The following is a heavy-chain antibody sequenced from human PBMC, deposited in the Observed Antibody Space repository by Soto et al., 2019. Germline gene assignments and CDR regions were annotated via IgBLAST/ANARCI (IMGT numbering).Heavy chain of an antibody. CDR1: GYTFTRYV. CDR2: MNPNSGNT. CDR3: AIRWGITRTTSLYYYYGMDV. V-gene: IGHV1-8*01. Sequence: SVKVYCKAAGYTFTRYVINRVRQATGQGLEGMGWMNPNSGNTGYAQKFQGRVTMTRNTSISTAYMELSSLRSEDTAVYYCAIRWGITRTTSLYYYYGMDVWGQGTTVTVSS. D-gene: IGHD1-7*01. J-gene: IGHJ6*02.